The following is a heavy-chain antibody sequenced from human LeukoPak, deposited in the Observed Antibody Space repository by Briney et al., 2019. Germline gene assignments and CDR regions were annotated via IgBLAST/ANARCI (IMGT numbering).Heavy chain of an antibody. Sequence: ASVKVSCKAFGYTFTSNYMHWVRQAPGQGLEWMGIINPSGGSTSYAQKFQGRITLSRDTSTSTVYMELSSLRSDDTAVYYCARDASADWGQGTLVTVSS. D-gene: IGHD6-13*01. CDR1: GYTFTSNY. CDR2: INPSGGST. J-gene: IGHJ4*02. CDR3: ARDASAD. V-gene: IGHV1-46*01.